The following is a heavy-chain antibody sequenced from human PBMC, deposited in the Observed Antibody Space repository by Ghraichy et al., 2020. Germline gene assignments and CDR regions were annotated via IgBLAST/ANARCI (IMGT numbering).Heavy chain of an antibody. J-gene: IGHJ6*02. V-gene: IGHV4-34*01. D-gene: IGHD5-18*01. CDR1: GGSFSGYY. Sequence: SETLSLTCAVYGGSFSGYYWSWIRQPPGKGLEWIGEINHSGSTNYNPSLKSRVTISVDTSKNQFSLKLSSVTAADTAVYYCARSGGGYSYGYFHYYYYYGMDVWGQGTTVTVSS. CDR3: ARSGGGYSYGYFHYYYYYGMDV. CDR2: INHSGST.